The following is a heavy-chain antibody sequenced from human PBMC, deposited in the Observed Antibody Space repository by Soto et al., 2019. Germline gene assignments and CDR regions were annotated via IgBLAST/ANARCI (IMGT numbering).Heavy chain of an antibody. J-gene: IGHJ4*02. CDR1: GGTFSSYA. CDR2: IIPIFGTA. CDR3: ASLLRGYSGTGDY. V-gene: IGHV1-69*13. D-gene: IGHD5-12*01. Sequence: ASVEVSCKASGGTFSSYAISWVRQAPGQGLEWMGGIIPIFGTAKYAQKFQGRVTITADESTSTAYMELSSLRSEDTAVYYCASLLRGYSGTGDYWGQGPLVTVSS.